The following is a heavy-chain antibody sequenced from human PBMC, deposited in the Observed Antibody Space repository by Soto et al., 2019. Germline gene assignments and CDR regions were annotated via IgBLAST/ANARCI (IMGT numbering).Heavy chain of an antibody. J-gene: IGHJ5*02. CDR1: GFTFSGYA. CDR3: AKLRASTYSKYVLDP. CDR2: IRDDGVAT. V-gene: IGHV3-23*01. Sequence: EVQLLDSGGGLVQPGGSLRLSCAASGFTFSGYAMGWVRQAPGKGLEWVSGIRDDGVATYYADSAKGRFSISSDNSKNMVDRQMDRLRAEDTAVYYCAKLRASTYSKYVLDPWGQGTLVTVSS. D-gene: IGHD4-4*01.